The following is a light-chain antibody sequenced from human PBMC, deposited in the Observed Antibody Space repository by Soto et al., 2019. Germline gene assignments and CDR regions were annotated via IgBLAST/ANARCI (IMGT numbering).Light chain of an antibody. J-gene: IGKJ3*01. CDR3: QQSFSIPFT. V-gene: IGKV1-39*01. CDR2: ATD. CDR1: QTITNY. Sequence: QSPSSLSASVGARVTITCRASQTITNYLNWYQQQSGKAPKLLIYATDTLQSGVPSRFSGSGSGTDYTLNISDLRPEYFATYYCQQSFSIPFTFGPGTKVDIK.